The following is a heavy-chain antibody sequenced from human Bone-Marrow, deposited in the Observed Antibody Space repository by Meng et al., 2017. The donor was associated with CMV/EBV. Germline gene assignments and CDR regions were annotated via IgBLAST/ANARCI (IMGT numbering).Heavy chain of an antibody. CDR2: ISSSSSYI. V-gene: IGHV3-21*01. CDR3: ARDHSRYYYDSSGYYPGAFGI. Sequence: GGSLRLSCAASGFTFSSYGMHWVRQAPGKGLEWVSSISSSSSYIYYADSVKGRFTISRDNAKNSLYLQMNSLRAEDTAVYYCARDHSRYYYDSSGYYPGAFGIWGQGTMVTVSS. D-gene: IGHD3-22*01. J-gene: IGHJ3*02. CDR1: GFTFSSYG.